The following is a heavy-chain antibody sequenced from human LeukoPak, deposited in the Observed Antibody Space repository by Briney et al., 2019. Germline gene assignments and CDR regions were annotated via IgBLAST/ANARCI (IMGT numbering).Heavy chain of an antibody. CDR1: GFTFSSYG. Sequence: PGGSLRLSCAASGFTFSSYGMHWVRQAPGKGLEWVAVIWYDGSNKYYADSVKGRFTISRDNSKNTLYLQMNSLRVEDTAMYYCAREVSSSWFDYWGQGTLVTVSS. J-gene: IGHJ4*02. V-gene: IGHV3-33*01. CDR3: AREVSSSWFDY. CDR2: IWYDGSNK. D-gene: IGHD6-13*01.